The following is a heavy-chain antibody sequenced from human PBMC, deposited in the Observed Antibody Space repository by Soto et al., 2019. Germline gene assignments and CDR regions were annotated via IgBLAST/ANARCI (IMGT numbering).Heavy chain of an antibody. Sequence: ASVKVSCKVSGGAFTNYSLNWVRHAPGQGLEWLGGIIPIHNTANYAQKLQGRGRITADISTSTVYMELSSLRSEDTAVYYCARDRELWSSAEAFDIWGQGTMVTVSS. CDR1: GGAFTNYS. D-gene: IGHD3-16*01. CDR2: IIPIHNTA. CDR3: ARDRELWSSAEAFDI. J-gene: IGHJ3*02. V-gene: IGHV1-69*08.